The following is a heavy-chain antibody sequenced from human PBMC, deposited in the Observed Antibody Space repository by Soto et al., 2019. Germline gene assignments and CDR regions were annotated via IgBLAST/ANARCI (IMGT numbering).Heavy chain of an antibody. V-gene: IGHV1-3*01. Sequence: QVQLVQSGAEVKKPGASVKVSCKASGYTFTNYAMHWVRQAPGQRLEWMGWINAGNGITKYSQKFQGRVTITRDTSASTAFMELSSLRSEDTAVYYCAREDVVGAIGRYFDYWGQGTLVTVSS. CDR2: INAGNGIT. J-gene: IGHJ4*02. D-gene: IGHD1-26*01. CDR3: AREDVVGAIGRYFDY. CDR1: GYTFTNYA.